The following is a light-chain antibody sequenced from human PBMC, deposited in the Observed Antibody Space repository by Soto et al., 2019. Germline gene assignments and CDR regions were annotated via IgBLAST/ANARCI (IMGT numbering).Light chain of an antibody. CDR1: QDISTW. CDR3: QQANSFPLT. CDR2: AAS. J-gene: IGKJ4*01. Sequence: DLPMTQSPSSVSASVGDRVTITCRASQDISTWLAWYQQRPGKAPKLLIYAASSLQSGVPSRFSGSGSGTDFTLTISSLQPEDFAFYYCQQANSFPLTFGGGTTVEIK. V-gene: IGKV1-12*01.